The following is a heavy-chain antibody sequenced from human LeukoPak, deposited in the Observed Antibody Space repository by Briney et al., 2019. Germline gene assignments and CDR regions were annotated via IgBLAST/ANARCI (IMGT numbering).Heavy chain of an antibody. Sequence: GASVKVSCKASGYTFTGYYMHWVRQAPGQGLEWMGWINPNSGGTNYAQKFQGGVTMTRDTSISTAYMELSRLRSDDTAVYYCARQREYCTNGVCYLYYGMDVWGQGTTVTVSS. D-gene: IGHD2-8*01. J-gene: IGHJ6*02. V-gene: IGHV1-2*02. CDR3: ARQREYCTNGVCYLYYGMDV. CDR2: INPNSGGT. CDR1: GYTFTGYY.